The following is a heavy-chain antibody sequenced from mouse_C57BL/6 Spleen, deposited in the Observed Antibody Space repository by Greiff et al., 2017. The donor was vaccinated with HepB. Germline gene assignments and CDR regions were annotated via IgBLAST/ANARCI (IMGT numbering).Heavy chain of an antibody. V-gene: IGHV1-64*01. D-gene: IGHD2-3*01. Sequence: VQLQQPGAELVKPGASVKLSCKASGYTFTSYWMHWVKQRPGQGLEWIGMIHPNSGSTNYNEKFKSKATLTVDKSSSTAYMQLSSLTSEDSAVYYCARYDGYFHFDYWGQGTTLTVSS. CDR2: IHPNSGST. CDR3: ARYDGYFHFDY. CDR1: GYTFTSYW. J-gene: IGHJ2*01.